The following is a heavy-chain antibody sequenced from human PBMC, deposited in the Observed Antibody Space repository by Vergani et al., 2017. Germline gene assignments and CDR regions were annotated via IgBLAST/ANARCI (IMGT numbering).Heavy chain of an antibody. Sequence: VQLVQSGAAVRKPGASANVSCKASGYIFSSYYMSWVRQAPGQGLEWVGIINPSGGGASYAQKFQGRVTMTRDTSTNTFYMELSSLRSDDTAVYYCTRGSSSDYWGQGTLVTVSS. CDR2: INPSGGGA. J-gene: IGHJ4*02. V-gene: IGHV1-46*03. CDR1: GYIFSSYY. D-gene: IGHD6-6*01. CDR3: TRGSSSDY.